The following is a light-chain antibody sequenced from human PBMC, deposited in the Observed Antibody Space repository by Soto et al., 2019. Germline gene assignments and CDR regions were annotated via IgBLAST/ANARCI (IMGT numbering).Light chain of an antibody. CDR3: QQYNSDPLT. CDR1: QSISSW. Sequence: DIQMTQSPSPPSSSVGCIVTITCRSSQSISSWLAWYQQKPGKAPKLLIYDASSLESGVPSRFSGSGSGTEFTLTISSLQPDDFETYYCQQYNSDPLTFGGGTKVDIK. J-gene: IGKJ4*01. CDR2: DAS. V-gene: IGKV1-5*01.